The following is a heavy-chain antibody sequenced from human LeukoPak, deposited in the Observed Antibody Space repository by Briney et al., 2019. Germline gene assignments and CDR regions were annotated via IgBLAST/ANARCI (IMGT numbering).Heavy chain of an antibody. V-gene: IGHV4-61*02. Sequence: SETLSLTCTVSGDPISRGSYYWSWIRQPAGKGLEWIGRIYTSGSTNYNPSLKSRVTMSVDTSKNQFSLKLSSVTAADTAVYYCAREGLDFWSGYYTLEYWGQGTLVTVSS. CDR2: IYTSGST. CDR3: AREGLDFWSGYYTLEY. CDR1: GDPISRGSYY. D-gene: IGHD3-3*01. J-gene: IGHJ4*02.